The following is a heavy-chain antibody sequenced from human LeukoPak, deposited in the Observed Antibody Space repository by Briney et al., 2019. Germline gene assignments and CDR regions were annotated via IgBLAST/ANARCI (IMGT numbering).Heavy chain of an antibody. D-gene: IGHD6-13*01. Sequence: PGGSLRLSCASSGFTFSSYGMHWVRQAPGKGLEWVAVISYDGSNKYYADSVKGRFTISRDNSKNTLYLQMNSLRAEDTAVYYCATESPAAGTRKSQGAFDIWGQGTMVTVSS. V-gene: IGHV3-30*03. J-gene: IGHJ3*02. CDR1: GFTFSSYG. CDR3: ATESPAAGTRKSQGAFDI. CDR2: ISYDGSNK.